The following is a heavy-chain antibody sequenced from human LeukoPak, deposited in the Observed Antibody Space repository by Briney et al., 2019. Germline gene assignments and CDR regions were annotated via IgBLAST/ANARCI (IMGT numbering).Heavy chain of an antibody. CDR2: IYYSGST. D-gene: IGHD6-13*01. CDR3: ARGRRVNSSSWYYFDY. V-gene: IGHV4-59*08. Sequence: SETLSLTCTVSGDSISSYTWSWIRQPPGKGLEWIGYIYYSGSTNYNPSLKSRVTISVDTSKNQFSLKLSSVTAADTAVYYCARGRRVNSSSWYYFDYWGQGTLVTVSS. CDR1: GDSISSYT. J-gene: IGHJ4*02.